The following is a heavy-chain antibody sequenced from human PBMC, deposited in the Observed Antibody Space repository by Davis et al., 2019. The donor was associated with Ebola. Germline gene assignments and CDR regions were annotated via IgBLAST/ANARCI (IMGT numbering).Heavy chain of an antibody. Sequence: ASVKVSCKASGYTFTSYDINWVRQATGQGLEWMGWMNPNSGSTGYAQKFQDRVTMTRNISIGTAYMELNSLRSEDTAVYFCARRVGARSGFDSWGLGTLVTVSS. CDR1: GYTFTSYD. V-gene: IGHV1-8*01. J-gene: IGHJ4*02. D-gene: IGHD1-26*01. CDR3: ARRVGARSGFDS. CDR2: MNPNSGST.